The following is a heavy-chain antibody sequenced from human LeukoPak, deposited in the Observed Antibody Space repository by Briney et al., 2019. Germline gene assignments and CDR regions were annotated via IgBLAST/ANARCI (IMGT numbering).Heavy chain of an antibody. Sequence: GSLRLSCAASGFTFSSYSMNWVRQPPGKGLEWIGEINHSGSTNYNPSLKSRVTISVDTSKNQFSLKLSSVTAADTAVYYCARHDKVPPGNYVWGSYTRWGSYFDYWGQGTLVTVSS. J-gene: IGHJ4*02. V-gene: IGHV4-34*01. CDR3: ARHDKVPPGNYVWGSYTRWGSYFDY. CDR2: INHSGST. D-gene: IGHD3-16*01. CDR1: GFTFSSYS.